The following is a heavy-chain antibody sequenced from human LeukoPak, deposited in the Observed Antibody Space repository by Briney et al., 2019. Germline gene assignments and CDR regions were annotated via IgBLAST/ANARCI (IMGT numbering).Heavy chain of an antibody. CDR1: GFSFSSYG. CDR2: IRSDGSNK. V-gene: IGHV3-30*02. J-gene: IGHJ4*02. Sequence: GGSLRPSCAGSGFSFSSYGMHWVRQAPGKGLEWMAFIRSDGSNKYYADSVKGRFTISRDNSKNTLYLQMSSLRAEDTAVYYCARILDSAWGELGYWGQGTLVTVSS. D-gene: IGHD6-19*01. CDR3: ARILDSAWGELGY.